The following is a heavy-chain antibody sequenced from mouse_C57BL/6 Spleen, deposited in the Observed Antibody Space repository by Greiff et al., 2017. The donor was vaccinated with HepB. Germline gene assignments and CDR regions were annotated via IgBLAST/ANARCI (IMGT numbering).Heavy chain of an antibody. J-gene: IGHJ3*01. D-gene: IGHD2-13*01. CDR1: GFTFSSYT. CDR2: ISGGGGNT. Sequence: EVKLQESGGGLVKPGGSLKLSCAASGFTFSSYTMSWVRQTPEKRLEWVATISGGGGNTYYPDSVKGRFTISRDNAKNTLYLQMSSLRSEDTALYYCARLGDGDYLFAYWGQGTLVTVSA. CDR3: ARLGDGDYLFAY. V-gene: IGHV5-9*01.